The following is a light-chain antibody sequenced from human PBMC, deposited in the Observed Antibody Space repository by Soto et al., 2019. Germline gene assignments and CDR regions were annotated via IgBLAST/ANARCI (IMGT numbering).Light chain of an antibody. V-gene: IGKV1-8*01. CDR2: AAS. J-gene: IGKJ5*01. CDR1: QDISSH. CDR3: QQLNSYPT. Sequence: IWMTQSPSLLSASTGDRVTITCRASQDISSHLAWYQQKPGKAPKLLIYAASTLQSGVPSRFSGSGSGTDFTLTISSLQPEDFATYYRQQLNSYPTFGQGTRLEIK.